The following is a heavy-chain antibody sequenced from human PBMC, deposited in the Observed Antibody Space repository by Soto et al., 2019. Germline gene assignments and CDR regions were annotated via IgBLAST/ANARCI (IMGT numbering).Heavy chain of an antibody. D-gene: IGHD2-15*01. V-gene: IGHV3-23*01. Sequence: HPGGSLRLSCAASGFTFSSYAMSWVRQAPGKGLEWVSAISGSGGSTYYADSVKGRFTISRDNSKNTLYLQMNSLRAEDTAVYYCAKIPIYCSGGSCYNEDYYYYYMDVWGKGTTVTVSS. J-gene: IGHJ6*03. CDR1: GFTFSSYA. CDR3: AKIPIYCSGGSCYNEDYYYYYMDV. CDR2: ISGSGGST.